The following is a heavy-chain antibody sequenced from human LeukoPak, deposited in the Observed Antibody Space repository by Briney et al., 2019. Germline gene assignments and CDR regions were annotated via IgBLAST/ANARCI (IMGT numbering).Heavy chain of an antibody. Sequence: PGGSLRLSCAASGFTFSSYAMHWDRQAPGKGLEWVAVISYDGSNKYYADSVKGRFTISRDNSKNTLYLQMNSLRAEDTAVYYCAGGSIPDWGQGTLVTVSS. CDR1: GFTFSSYA. J-gene: IGHJ4*02. D-gene: IGHD2-2*01. CDR2: ISYDGSNK. CDR3: AGGSIPD. V-gene: IGHV3-30*04.